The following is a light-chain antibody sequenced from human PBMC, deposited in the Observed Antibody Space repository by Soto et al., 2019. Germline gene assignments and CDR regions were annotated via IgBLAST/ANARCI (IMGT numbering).Light chain of an antibody. CDR3: QQYHAFPYT. CDR1: QTIRYW. V-gene: IGKV1-5*01. J-gene: IGKJ2*01. Sequence: DIRMTQSPSTLSASVGDRVTISCRASQTIRYWLTWHQQKPGRAPQVLIYDASTLQNGVPSRFSGGGFGTEFTLNISSLQPDDFATYYCQQYHAFPYTFGQGTKVEIK. CDR2: DAS.